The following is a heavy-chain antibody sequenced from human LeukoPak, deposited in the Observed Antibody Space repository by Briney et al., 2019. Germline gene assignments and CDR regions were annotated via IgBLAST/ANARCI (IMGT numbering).Heavy chain of an antibody. Sequence: ASVKVSFKASGYTCTSYYMHWVRQAPGQGLEWMGWINPDSGGTIYAQNFQGRVTMTRDTSISTAYMELSSLRSDDTAVYYCARDLGDTYGSVGDFDYWGQGTLVTVSS. CDR1: GYTCTSYY. J-gene: IGHJ4*02. D-gene: IGHD3-10*01. V-gene: IGHV1-2*02. CDR2: INPDSGGT. CDR3: ARDLGDTYGSVGDFDY.